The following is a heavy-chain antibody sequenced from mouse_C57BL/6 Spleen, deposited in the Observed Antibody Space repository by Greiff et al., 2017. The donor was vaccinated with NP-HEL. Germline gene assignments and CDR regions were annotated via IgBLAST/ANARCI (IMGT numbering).Heavy chain of an antibody. CDR3: AGDSSGLYYDAMDY. D-gene: IGHD3-2*02. CDR1: GYTFTSYW. J-gene: IGHJ4*01. Sequence: QVHVKQPGAELVKPGASVKLSCKASGYTFTSYWMHWVKQRPGQGLEWIGMIHPNSGSTNYNEKFKSKATLTVDKSSSTAYMQLSSLTSEDSAVYYCAGDSSGLYYDAMDYWGQGTSVTVSS. V-gene: IGHV1-64*01. CDR2: IHPNSGST.